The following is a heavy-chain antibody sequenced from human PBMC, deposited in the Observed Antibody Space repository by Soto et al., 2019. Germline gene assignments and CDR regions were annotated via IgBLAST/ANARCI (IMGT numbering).Heavy chain of an antibody. CDR3: ARGSRDCSGVRCFPLPTAESFRP. CDR2: LIPIFRTS. J-gene: IGHJ1*01. D-gene: IGHD2-15*01. V-gene: IGHV1-69*01. CDR1: GGTFSSYV. Sequence: QVQLVQSGPEVKKPGSSVKVSCKASGGTFSSYVFSWVRQAPGQGLEWMGGLIPIFRTSNYAQKFQGRVTLIADESTSTADMELSSLRAEDTAVYYCARGSRDCSGVRCFPLPTAESFRPWGQGTLVTVSS.